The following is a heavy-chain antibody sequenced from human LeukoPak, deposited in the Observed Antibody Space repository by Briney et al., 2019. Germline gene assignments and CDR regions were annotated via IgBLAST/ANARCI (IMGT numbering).Heavy chain of an antibody. V-gene: IGHV4-59*01. CDR2: IYYSGST. J-gene: IGHJ4*02. CDR1: GGSISSYY. CDR3: ARAERQWPGKFDY. D-gene: IGHD6-19*01. Sequence: KPSETLSLNCSVSGGSISSYYWSWIRQPPGKGLEWIGYIYYSGSTNYNPSLKSRATISVDTSKNQFSLKLSSVTAADTAVYYCARAERQWPGKFDYWGQGTLVTVSS.